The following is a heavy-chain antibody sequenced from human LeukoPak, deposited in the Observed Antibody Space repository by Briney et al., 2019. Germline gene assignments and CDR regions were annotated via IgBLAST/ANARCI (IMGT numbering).Heavy chain of an antibody. Sequence: GGSLRLSCAASGFTFSSYTMNWVRQAPGMGLEWVSSISDSSYYIYYADSVRGRSTVPRDNAKNSLYLQMNGLRAEDTAVYYCARRKDVVVVPGTMGYYLDVWGKGTTVTVSS. CDR1: GFTFSSYT. D-gene: IGHD2-2*01. J-gene: IGHJ6*03. CDR2: ISDSSYYI. V-gene: IGHV3-21*01. CDR3: ARRKDVVVVPGTMGYYLDV.